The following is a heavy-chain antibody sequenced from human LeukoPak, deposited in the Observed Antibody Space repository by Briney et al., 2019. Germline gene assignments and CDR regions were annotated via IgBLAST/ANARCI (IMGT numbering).Heavy chain of an antibody. J-gene: IGHJ1*01. CDR3: AKDRASYSSSAEYFQH. CDR2: IRYDGSNK. V-gene: IGHV3-30*02. Sequence: PGGSLRLSCAASGFTFSSYGMHWVRQAPGKGLEWVAFIRYDGSNKYYADSVKGRFTISRDNSKNTLYLQMNSLRAEDTAVYYCAKDRASYSSSAEYFQHWGQGTLVTVSS. CDR1: GFTFSSYG. D-gene: IGHD6-13*01.